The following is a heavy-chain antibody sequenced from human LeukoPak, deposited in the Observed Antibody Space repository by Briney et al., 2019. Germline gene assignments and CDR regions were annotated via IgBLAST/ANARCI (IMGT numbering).Heavy chain of an antibody. J-gene: IGHJ5*02. Sequence: GASVKVSCKASGYTFTSYYMHWVRQAPGQGLEWMGIINPSGGSTSYAQKFQGRVTMTRDTSTSTVYMELSSLRSEDTAVYYCARTGGGGIFEVVIISQSNWFDPWGQGTLVTVSS. CDR2: INPSGGST. D-gene: IGHD3-3*01. CDR1: GYTFTSYY. CDR3: ARTGGGGIFEVVIISQSNWFDP. V-gene: IGHV1-46*01.